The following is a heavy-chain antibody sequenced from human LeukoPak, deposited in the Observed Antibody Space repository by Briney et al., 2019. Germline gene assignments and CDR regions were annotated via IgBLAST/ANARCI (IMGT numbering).Heavy chain of an antibody. D-gene: IGHD3-10*01. CDR2: LNPNSGYA. J-gene: IGHJ4*02. CDR3: ARGEYYGSGSWAY. V-gene: IGHV1-8*03. Sequence: ASVKVSCKASGYSLISYDINWVRQAPGQGLEWMGWLNPNSGYAGYAQKFQGRLTFNRDNSIHTAYMELRSLTSEDTAVYFCARGEYYGSGSWAYWGQGTLVTVSS. CDR1: GYSLISYD.